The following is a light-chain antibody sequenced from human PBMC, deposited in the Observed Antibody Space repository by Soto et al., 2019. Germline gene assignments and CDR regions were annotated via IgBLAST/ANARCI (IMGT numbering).Light chain of an antibody. J-gene: IGKJ5*01. CDR1: QSVSSN. CDR2: GAS. CDR3: QQYNNWPPT. V-gene: IGKV3-15*01. Sequence: EIVISQSPATLSVSPGERPTLSCRASQSVSSNLAWYQQKPGQAPRLLIYGASTRATGIPARFSGSGSGTELTLTISSLQSDDFAVYHCQQYNNWPPTFGHGTRLEI.